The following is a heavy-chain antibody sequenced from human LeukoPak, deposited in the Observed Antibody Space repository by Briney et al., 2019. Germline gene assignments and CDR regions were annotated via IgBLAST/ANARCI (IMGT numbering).Heavy chain of an antibody. J-gene: IGHJ4*02. Sequence: PGGSLRLSCAASGFTFSSYEMNWVRQAPGKGLEWVSYISSSGSTIYYADSVKGRFTISRDNAKNSLYLQMNSLRAEDTAVYCCARDALDGSTSPSRFDYWGQGTPVTVSS. D-gene: IGHD2-2*01. CDR1: GFTFSSYE. CDR3: ARDALDGSTSPSRFDY. V-gene: IGHV3-48*03. CDR2: ISSSGSTI.